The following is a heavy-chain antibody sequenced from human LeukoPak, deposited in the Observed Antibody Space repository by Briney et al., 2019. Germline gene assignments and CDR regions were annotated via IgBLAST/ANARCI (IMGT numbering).Heavy chain of an antibody. V-gene: IGHV4-38-2*02. CDR2: IYHSGST. CDR3: AREVAATSTTIKYYFDN. Sequence: PSETLSLTCTVSGYSISSGYYWGWIRQPPGKGLEWIGSIYHSGSTYYNPSLKSRVTISVDTSKNQFSLKLSSVTAADTAVYYCAREVAATSTTIKYYFDNWGQGTLVTASS. D-gene: IGHD6-19*01. CDR1: GYSISSGYY. J-gene: IGHJ4*02.